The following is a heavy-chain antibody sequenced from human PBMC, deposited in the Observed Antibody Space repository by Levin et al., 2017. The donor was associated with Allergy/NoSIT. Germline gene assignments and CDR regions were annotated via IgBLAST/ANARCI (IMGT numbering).Heavy chain of an antibody. CDR2: IRNKANRYTT. J-gene: IGHJ4*02. V-gene: IGHV3-72*01. CDR3: TRRRHTHGIDY. D-gene: IGHD1-1*01. Sequence: GESLKISCAASGFTFSDHYMDWVRQAPGKGLEWVGRIRNKANRYTTEYAASVKGRFSISRDDSEYSLYLQINRLRIEDTAVYYCTRRRHTHGIDYWGQGTLVTVSS. CDR1: GFTFSDHY.